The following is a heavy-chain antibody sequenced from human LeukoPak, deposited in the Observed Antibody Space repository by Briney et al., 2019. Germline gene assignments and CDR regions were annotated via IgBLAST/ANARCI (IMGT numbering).Heavy chain of an antibody. D-gene: IGHD6-19*01. V-gene: IGHV4-34*01. CDR3: ARFKRAGGWSYFDY. J-gene: IGHJ4*02. CDR1: GGSFSGYY. CDR2: INHSGST. Sequence: PSETLSLTCAVYGGSFSGYYWSWIRQAPGKGLEWMGEINHSGSTNYNPSLKSRVTISVDTSKNQFSLKLSSVTAADTAVYYCARFKRAGGWSYFDYWGQGTVVTVSS.